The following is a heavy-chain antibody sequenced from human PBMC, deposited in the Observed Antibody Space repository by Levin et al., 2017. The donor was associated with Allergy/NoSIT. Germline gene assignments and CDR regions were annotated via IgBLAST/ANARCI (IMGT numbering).Heavy chain of an antibody. CDR1: GFTFSSYS. J-gene: IGHJ4*02. V-gene: IGHV3-48*02. Sequence: GGSLRLSCAASGFTFSSYSMNWVRQAPGKGLEWVSYISSSSTIYYADSVKGRFTISRDNAKNSLYLQMNSLRDEDTAVYYCARGAVQGKRPLDYWGQGTLVTVSS. D-gene: IGHD3-10*01. CDR2: ISSSSTI. CDR3: ARGAVQGKRPLDY.